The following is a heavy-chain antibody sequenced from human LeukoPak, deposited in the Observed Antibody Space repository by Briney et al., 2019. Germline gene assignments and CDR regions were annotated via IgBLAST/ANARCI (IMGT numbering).Heavy chain of an antibody. J-gene: IGHJ4*02. V-gene: IGHV3-11*06. Sequence: GGSLRLSCAASGFTFSDYYMSWIRQAPGKGLEWVSYISSSSSYTNYADSVKGRFTISRDNAKNSLYLQMNSLRAEDTAVYYCARERHHWSISRGFDYWGQGTLVTVSS. CDR2: ISSSSSYT. CDR3: ARERHHWSISRGFDY. D-gene: IGHD2-8*02. CDR1: GFTFSDYY.